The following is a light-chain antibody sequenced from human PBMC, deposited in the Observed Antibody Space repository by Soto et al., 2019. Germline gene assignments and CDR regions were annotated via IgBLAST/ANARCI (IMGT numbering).Light chain of an antibody. Sequence: QSALTQPRSVSGSPGQSVTVSCIGTSSGVGGYKSVSWYQQYPGKAPKLMIYDVSERPSGVPNRFSGSKSGNTASLTISGLRAEDEADYYCCSYVGSYSYVFGTGTKLTVL. CDR1: SSGVGGYKS. J-gene: IGLJ1*01. V-gene: IGLV2-11*01. CDR2: DVS. CDR3: CSYVGSYSYV.